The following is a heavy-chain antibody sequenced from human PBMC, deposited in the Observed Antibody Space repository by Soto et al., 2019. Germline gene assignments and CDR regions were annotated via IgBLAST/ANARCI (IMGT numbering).Heavy chain of an antibody. V-gene: IGHV3-21*01. CDR1: GFTFSSYS. CDR2: ISSSSRYI. Sequence: GGSLRLSCAASGFTFSSYSMNWVRQAPGKGLEWVSSISSSSRYIYYADSVKGRFTISRDNAKNSLYLQMNSLRAEDTAVYYCARSDSSGLYYYYYGMDVWGQGTTVTVSS. CDR3: ARSDSSGLYYYYYGMDV. D-gene: IGHD3-22*01. J-gene: IGHJ6*02.